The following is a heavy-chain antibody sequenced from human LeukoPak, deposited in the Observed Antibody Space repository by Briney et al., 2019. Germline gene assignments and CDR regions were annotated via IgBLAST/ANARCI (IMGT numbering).Heavy chain of an antibody. J-gene: IGHJ5*02. CDR2: ISSSSSTI. D-gene: IGHD4-11*01. CDR3: ARQHAYSNYWWFDP. Sequence: GGSLRLSCAASGFTFSSYSMNWVRQAPGKGLEWVSYISSSSSTIYYADSVKGRFTISRDNAKNSLYLQMNSLRAEDTAVYYCARQHAYSNYWWFDPWGQGTLVTVSS. V-gene: IGHV3-48*01. CDR1: GFTFSSYS.